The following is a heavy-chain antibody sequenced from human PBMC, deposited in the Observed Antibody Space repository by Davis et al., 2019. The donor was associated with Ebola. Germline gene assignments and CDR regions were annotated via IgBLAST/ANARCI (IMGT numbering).Heavy chain of an antibody. V-gene: IGHV3-21*01. CDR2: ISSSSSYI. D-gene: IGHD3-22*01. CDR1: GFTFSSYS. Sequence: GESLKISCAASGFTFSSYSMNWVRPAPGKGLEWVSSISSSSSYIYYADSVKGRFTISRDNAKNSLYLQMNSLRAEDTAVYYCAREGYYYDSSGYHRYGMDVWGQGTTVTVSS. J-gene: IGHJ6*02. CDR3: AREGYYYDSSGYHRYGMDV.